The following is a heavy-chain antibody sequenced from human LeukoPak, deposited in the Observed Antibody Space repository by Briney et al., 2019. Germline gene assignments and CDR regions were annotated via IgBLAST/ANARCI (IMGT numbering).Heavy chain of an antibody. D-gene: IGHD1-26*01. CDR3: ASIRGTFGY. J-gene: IGHJ4*02. CDR1: GFTFSDHF. V-gene: IGHV3-72*01. CDR2: TRNKANSYIT. Sequence: GGSLRLSRAASGFTFSDHFLDWVRQAPGKGLEWVGRTRNKANSYITEYAASVKGIFTISRDESKNSLYLQMSSLKTGDTPIYYCASIRGTFGYWGQGTLVTVSS.